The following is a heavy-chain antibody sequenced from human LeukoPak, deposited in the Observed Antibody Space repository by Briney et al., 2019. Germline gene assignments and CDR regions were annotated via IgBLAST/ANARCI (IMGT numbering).Heavy chain of an antibody. V-gene: IGHV3-48*01. Sequence: GGSLRLPCAASGFTFSSYSMNWVRQAPGKGLEWVSYISSSSSTIYYADSVKGRFTISRDNAKNSLYLQMNSLRAEDTAVYYCASLVVAATPDWFDPWGQGTLVTVSS. CDR1: GFTFSSYS. J-gene: IGHJ5*02. CDR3: ASLVVAATPDWFDP. CDR2: ISSSSSTI. D-gene: IGHD2-15*01.